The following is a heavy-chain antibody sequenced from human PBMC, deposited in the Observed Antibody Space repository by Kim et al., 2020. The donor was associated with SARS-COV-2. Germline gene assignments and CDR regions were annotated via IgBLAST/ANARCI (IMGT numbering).Heavy chain of an antibody. CDR2: IKQDGSEK. CDR1: GFTFSSYW. CDR3: ARGAPDRIWFGELWLTDY. J-gene: IGHJ4*02. Sequence: GGSLRLSCAASGFTFSSYWMSWVRQAPGKGLEWVANIKQDGSEKYYVDSVKGRFTISRDNAKNSLYLQMNSLRAEDTAVYYCARGAPDRIWFGELWLTDYWGQGTLVTVSS. V-gene: IGHV3-7*03. D-gene: IGHD3-10*01.